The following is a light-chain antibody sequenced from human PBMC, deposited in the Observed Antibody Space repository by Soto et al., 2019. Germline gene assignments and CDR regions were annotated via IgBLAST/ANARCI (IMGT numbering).Light chain of an antibody. J-gene: IGKJ1*01. CDR1: QSVSRTY. V-gene: IGKV3-20*01. CDR3: QQYGSATWT. Sequence: EIVLTQSPGTLSVSPGERATLSCWGRQSVSRTYLAWYQQKPAQAPRLLIYGASSRATGIPDRFSGSGSGTDFPLTISRLETEDFAVYYCQQYGSATWTFGQGTKVDIK. CDR2: GAS.